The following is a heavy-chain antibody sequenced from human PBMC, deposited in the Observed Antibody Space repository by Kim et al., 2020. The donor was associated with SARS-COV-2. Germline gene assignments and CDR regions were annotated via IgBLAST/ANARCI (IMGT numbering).Heavy chain of an antibody. J-gene: IGHJ5*02. Sequence: LKSRVTISVDTSKNQFSLKLSSVTAADTAVYYCARGRVTLRNLPQLWFDPWGQGTLVTVSS. CDR3: ARGRVTLRNLPQLWFDP. V-gene: IGHV4-59*09. D-gene: IGHD3-3*01.